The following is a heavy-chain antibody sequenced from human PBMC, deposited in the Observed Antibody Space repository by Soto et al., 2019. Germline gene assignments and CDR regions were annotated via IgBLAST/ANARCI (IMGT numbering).Heavy chain of an antibody. V-gene: IGHV1-69*02. J-gene: IGHJ4*02. CDR1: GGTFSSYT. CDR2: IIPILGIA. CDR3: ARRSSRYCSGGSCTTFDY. D-gene: IGHD2-15*01. Sequence: QVQLVKSGAEVKKPGSSVKVSCKASGGTFSSYTISWVRQAPGQGLEWMGRIIPILGIANYAQKFQGRVTITADKSTSTAYMELSSLRSEDTAVYYCARRSSRYCSGGSCTTFDYWGQGTLVTVSS.